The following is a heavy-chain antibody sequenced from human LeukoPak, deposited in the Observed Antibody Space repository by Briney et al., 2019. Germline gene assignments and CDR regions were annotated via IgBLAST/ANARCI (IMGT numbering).Heavy chain of an antibody. Sequence: SVKVSCKASGGTFSSYAISWVRQAPGQGLEWMGGIIPIFGTANYAQKFQGRVTITTDESTSTAYMELSSLRSEDTAVYYCARSPGRSLEWLFSWFDPWGQGTLVTVSS. D-gene: IGHD3-3*01. J-gene: IGHJ5*02. CDR1: GGTFSSYA. CDR2: IIPIFGTA. V-gene: IGHV1-69*05. CDR3: ARSPGRSLEWLFSWFDP.